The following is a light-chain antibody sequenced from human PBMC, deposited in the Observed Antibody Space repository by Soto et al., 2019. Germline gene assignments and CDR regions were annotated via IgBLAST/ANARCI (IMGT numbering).Light chain of an antibody. J-gene: IGKJ1*01. CDR3: QEYSRYTWT. CDR1: QSISNW. V-gene: IGKV1-5*01. CDR2: DAS. Sequence: DIQMTQSPSTLSASVGDRVTITCRASQSISNWLAWYQQKAGKVPKLLIYDASTLASGVPSRFSGSGSGTEFTLTISSLQPDDFATFYCQEYSRYTWTFGHGTKVEMK.